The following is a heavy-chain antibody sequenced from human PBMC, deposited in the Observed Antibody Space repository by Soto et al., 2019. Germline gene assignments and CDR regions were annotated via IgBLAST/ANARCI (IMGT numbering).Heavy chain of an antibody. Sequence: EVQLLESGGGLVQPGGSLRLSCAASGFTFSSHAMTWVRQAPGKGLEWVSTIRGGGDATFSADSVKGRFTISRDNSKNTLYLQMDRLRAEDTAVYYCARDGGIYDYYYYMDVWGKGTTVIVSS. CDR1: GFTFSSHA. V-gene: IGHV3-23*01. D-gene: IGHD3-16*01. J-gene: IGHJ6*03. CDR3: ARDGGIYDYYYYMDV. CDR2: IRGGGDAT.